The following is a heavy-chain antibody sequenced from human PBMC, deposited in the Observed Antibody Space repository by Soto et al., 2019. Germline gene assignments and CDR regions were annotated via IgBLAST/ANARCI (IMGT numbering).Heavy chain of an antibody. V-gene: IGHV4-59*08. CDR2: IYYSGST. CDR1: GGSISSYY. D-gene: IGHD4-17*01. CDR3: ARRYGYYFDY. Sequence: SETLSLTCTGSGGSISSYYWSWIRQPPGKGLEWIGYIYYSGSTNYNPSLKSRVTISVDTSKNQLSLKLSSVTAADTAVYYCARRYGYYFDYWGQGTLVTVSS. J-gene: IGHJ4*02.